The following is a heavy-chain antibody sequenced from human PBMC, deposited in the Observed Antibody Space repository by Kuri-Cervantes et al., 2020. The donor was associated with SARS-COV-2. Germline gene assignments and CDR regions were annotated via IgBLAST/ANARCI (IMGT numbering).Heavy chain of an antibody. CDR3: ARGGVTTVTTAGY. CDR2: IIPIFGTA. Sequence: SVKVSCKASGGTFSSYAISWVRQAPGQGLEWMGGIIPIFGTANYAQKFQGRVTITADESTSTAYMELSSLRSEDTAVYYCARGGVTTVTTAGYWGQGTLVTVSS. D-gene: IGHD4-11*01. J-gene: IGHJ4*02. CDR1: GGTFSSYA. V-gene: IGHV1-69*13.